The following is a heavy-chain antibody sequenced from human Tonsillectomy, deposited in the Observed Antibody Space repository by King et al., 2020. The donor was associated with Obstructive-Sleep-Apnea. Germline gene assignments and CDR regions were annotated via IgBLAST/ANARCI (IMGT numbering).Heavy chain of an antibody. J-gene: IGHJ3*01. CDR1: GFTFSDAW. CDR3: TTDGSIERVYLSSSFVSGLVF. D-gene: IGHD6-6*01. V-gene: IGHV3-15*01. Sequence: VQLVESGGGLVKPGGSLRLSCTASGFTFSDAWMSWVRQAPGKGLEWVGRVTSKPDGGTTDYAAPVKGRFTISRDDSKNTLYLQMKSLKTEDTAVYYCTTDGSIERVYLSSSFVSGLVFWGQGTMVTVSS. CDR2: VTSKPDGGTT.